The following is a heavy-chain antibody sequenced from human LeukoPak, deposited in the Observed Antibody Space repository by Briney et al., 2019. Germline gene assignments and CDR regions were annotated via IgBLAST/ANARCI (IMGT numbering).Heavy chain of an antibody. Sequence: HPGGSLRLSCAASGFTFDDYAMHWVRHAPGKGLEWVSGISWNSGSIGYADSVKGRFTISRDNAKNSLYLQMNSLRAEDTALYYCAKDFKVLSAGIHYYYGMDVWGQGTTVTVSS. CDR3: AKDFKVLSAGIHYYYGMDV. CDR2: ISWNSGSI. V-gene: IGHV3-9*01. CDR1: GFTFDDYA. D-gene: IGHD4/OR15-4a*01. J-gene: IGHJ6*02.